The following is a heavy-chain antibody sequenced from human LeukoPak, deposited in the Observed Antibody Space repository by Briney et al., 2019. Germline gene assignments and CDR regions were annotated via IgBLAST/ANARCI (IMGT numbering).Heavy chain of an antibody. CDR2: ISGSGGST. CDR3: AKVSAAITMIVVSNWFDP. D-gene: IGHD3-22*01. CDR1: GFTFSSYA. Sequence: GGSLRLSCAASGFTFSSYAMSWVRQAPGKGLEWVSAISGSGGSTYYADSVKGRFTISRDNSKNTLYLQMNSLRAEDTAVYYCAKVSAAITMIVVSNWFDPWGQGTLVTVSS. J-gene: IGHJ5*02. V-gene: IGHV3-23*01.